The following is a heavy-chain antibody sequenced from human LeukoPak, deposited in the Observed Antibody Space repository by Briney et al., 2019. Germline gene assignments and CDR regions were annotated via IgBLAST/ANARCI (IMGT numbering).Heavy chain of an antibody. J-gene: IGHJ4*02. CDR3: ARLSGSRRYLDY. V-gene: IGHV4-59*08. CDR1: GGSISSYY. D-gene: IGHD1-14*01. CDR2: IYYSGST. Sequence: SETLSLTCTVPGGSISSYYWSWLRQPPGKGLEWIGYIYYSGSTNYNPSLKSRVTISVDTSKNQFSLKLSSVTAADTAVYYCARLSGSRRYLDYWGQGTLVTVSS.